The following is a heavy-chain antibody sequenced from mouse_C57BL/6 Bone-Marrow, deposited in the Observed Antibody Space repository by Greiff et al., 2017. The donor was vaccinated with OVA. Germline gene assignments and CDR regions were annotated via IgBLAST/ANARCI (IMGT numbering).Heavy chain of an antibody. CDR1: GYSITSGYY. J-gene: IGHJ3*01. Sequence: VQLKESGPGLVKPSQSLSLTCSVTGYSITSGYYWNWIRQFPGNKLEWMGYISYDGSNNYNPSLKNRISITRDTSKNQFFLKLNSVTTEDTATYYCAREENDPAWFAYWGQGTLVTVSA. CDR2: ISYDGSN. V-gene: IGHV3-6*01. CDR3: AREENDPAWFAY.